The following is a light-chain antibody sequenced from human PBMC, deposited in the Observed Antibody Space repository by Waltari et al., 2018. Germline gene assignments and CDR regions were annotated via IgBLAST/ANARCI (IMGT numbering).Light chain of an antibody. CDR3: QVWDTSSDHVV. CDR1: NIGSKS. Sequence: SYVLTQAPSVSVAPGKTARITCGGNNIGSKSVHWYQQKPGQAPGLVIYNDSDRPSGIPGRFSGSNSGNTATLTISRVEGGDEADYYCQVWDTSSDHVVFGGGTKLTVL. CDR2: NDS. V-gene: IGLV3-21*04. J-gene: IGLJ2*01.